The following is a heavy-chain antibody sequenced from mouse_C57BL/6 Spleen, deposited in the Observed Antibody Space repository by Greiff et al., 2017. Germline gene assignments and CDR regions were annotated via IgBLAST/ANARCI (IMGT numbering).Heavy chain of an antibody. CDR2: IYWDDDK. CDR3: ARDYYDYQKADYAMDY. V-gene: IGHV8-12*01. D-gene: IGHD2-4*01. J-gene: IGHJ4*01. CDR1: GFSLSTSGMG. Sequence: QVTLKVSGPGILQSSQTLSLTCSFSGFSLSTSGMGVSWIRQPSGKGLEWLAHIYWDDDKRYNPSLKSRLTISKDTSRNQVFLKITSVDTADTATYYCARDYYDYQKADYAMDYWGQGTSVTVSS.